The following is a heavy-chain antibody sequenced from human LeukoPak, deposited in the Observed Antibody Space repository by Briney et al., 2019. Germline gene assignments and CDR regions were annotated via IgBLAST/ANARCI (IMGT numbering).Heavy chain of an antibody. Sequence: PAETLSLTCAVYGGSFSGYYCGWVRQPPGKGLEWVGVIKHSGSTNYNPSLKSRVNTSLVTTNNQFSNKLSSMTAANPAVYYRARSSRGDITIFAPMWFDPWGQGTLVTVSS. D-gene: IGHD3-3*01. CDR3: ARSSRGDITIFAPMWFDP. J-gene: IGHJ5*02. CDR2: IKHSGST. CDR1: GGSFSGYY. V-gene: IGHV4-34*01.